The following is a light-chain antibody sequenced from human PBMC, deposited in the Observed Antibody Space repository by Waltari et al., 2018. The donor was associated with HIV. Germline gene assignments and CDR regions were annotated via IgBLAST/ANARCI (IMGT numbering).Light chain of an antibody. CDR2: AAS. CDR3: QQSYSTPRVP. V-gene: IGKV1-39*01. Sequence: DIQMTQSPSSLSAAQGDRVTIPCRARPRISRFFNWYQQKPGKAPKLLIYAASSLRSGVPSRFSGSGAGTDLTLTISGLQGVDFATYYCQQSYSTPRVPFGQGTRLEIK. J-gene: IGKJ5*01. CDR1: PRISRF.